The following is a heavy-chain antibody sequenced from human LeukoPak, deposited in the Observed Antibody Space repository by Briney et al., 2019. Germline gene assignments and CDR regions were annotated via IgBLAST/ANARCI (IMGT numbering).Heavy chain of an antibody. Sequence: ASVKVSCKASGYTFTSYDIKWVRQAPGQGLEWMGWMNPNRGNTGYAQKFQGRVTMTRNTSTSTAYMELSSLRSEDTAVYYCARRRWLVLLDYWGQGTLVSVSS. D-gene: IGHD6-19*01. J-gene: IGHJ4*02. V-gene: IGHV1-8*01. CDR1: GYTFTSYD. CDR2: MNPNRGNT. CDR3: ARRRWLVLLDY.